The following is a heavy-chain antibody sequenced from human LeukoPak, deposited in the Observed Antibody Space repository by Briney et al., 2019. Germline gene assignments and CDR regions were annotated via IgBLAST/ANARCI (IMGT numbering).Heavy chain of an antibody. V-gene: IGHV3-23*01. Sequence: GGSLRLSCAASGFTFSSYAMSWVRQAPGKGLEWVSLITTRGGGTHYADSVKGRFTISRDDSMNTLYLQMNSLRAEDTAVYYCARGLDGSGSQGWFDPWGQGTLVTVSS. D-gene: IGHD3-22*01. J-gene: IGHJ5*02. CDR3: ARGLDGSGSQGWFDP. CDR1: GFTFSSYA. CDR2: ITTRGGGT.